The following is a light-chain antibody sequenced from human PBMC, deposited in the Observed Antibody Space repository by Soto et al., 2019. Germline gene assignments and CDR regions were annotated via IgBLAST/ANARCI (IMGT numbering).Light chain of an antibody. V-gene: IGKV1-39*01. J-gene: IGKJ4*01. CDR1: QSISIY. CDR2: AAS. Sequence: DIQMTQSPSSLPASVGNRVTITCRASQSISIYLNWYQQKPGQAPKLLIYAASSLQSGVPSRFSGSGSGTYFTLTISSLQPEDFATYFCQQSYNTPATFGGGTKVEIK. CDR3: QQSYNTPAT.